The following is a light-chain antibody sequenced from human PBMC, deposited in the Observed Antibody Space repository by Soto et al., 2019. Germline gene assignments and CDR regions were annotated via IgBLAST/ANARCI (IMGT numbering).Light chain of an antibody. V-gene: IGKV3-20*01. J-gene: IGKJ2*01. CDR2: GAS. Sequence: EIVMTQSPATLSVSPVERATLSCRASQSVRNDLAWYQQKPGQAPRLVIHGASTRATGSPDRFSGSGSGTDFTLTISRLEPEDFAVYYCQQYGSSPMYTFGQGTKVDI. CDR3: QQYGSSPMYT. CDR1: QSVRND.